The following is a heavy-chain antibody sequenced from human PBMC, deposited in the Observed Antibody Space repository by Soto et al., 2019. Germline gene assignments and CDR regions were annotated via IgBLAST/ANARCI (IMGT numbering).Heavy chain of an antibody. CDR3: ARVGYYDILTGYYWLWFDP. V-gene: IGHV1-18*01. Sequence: GASVKVSCKASGYTFTSYGISWVRQAPGQGLEWMGWISAYNGNTNYAQKLQGRVTMTTDTSTSTAYMELRSLRFDDTAVYYCARVGYYDILTGYYWLWFDPWGQGTLVTVSS. J-gene: IGHJ5*02. CDR1: GYTFTSYG. CDR2: ISAYNGNT. D-gene: IGHD3-9*01.